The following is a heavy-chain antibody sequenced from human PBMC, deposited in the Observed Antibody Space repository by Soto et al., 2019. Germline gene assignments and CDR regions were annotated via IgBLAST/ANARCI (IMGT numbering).Heavy chain of an antibody. J-gene: IGHJ6*02. CDR3: ASREVAGTTRYYGMDG. CDR1: GGPFSSYA. D-gene: IGHD6-19*01. V-gene: IGHV1-69*01. Sequence: SSVQVSCKASGGPFSSYAISWVRQAPGQGLEWMGGIIPIFGTANYAQKFQGRVTITADESTSTAYMELSSLRSEDTAVYYCASREVAGTTRYYGMDGCGQGTTVTVSS. CDR2: IIPIFGTA.